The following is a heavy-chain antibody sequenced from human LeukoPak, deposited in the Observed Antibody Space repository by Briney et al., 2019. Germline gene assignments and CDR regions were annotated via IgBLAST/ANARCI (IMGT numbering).Heavy chain of an antibody. V-gene: IGHV2-70*04. Sequence: SGPALVKPTQTLTLTCTFSGFSLSTSGMRVSWICQPPGKALEWLARIDWDDDKFYSTSLKTRLTISKDTSKNQVVLTMTNMDPVDTATYYCARILGGSYSYAFDIWGQGTMVTVSS. J-gene: IGHJ3*02. CDR2: IDWDDDK. D-gene: IGHD1-26*01. CDR3: ARILGGSYSYAFDI. CDR1: GFSLSTSGMR.